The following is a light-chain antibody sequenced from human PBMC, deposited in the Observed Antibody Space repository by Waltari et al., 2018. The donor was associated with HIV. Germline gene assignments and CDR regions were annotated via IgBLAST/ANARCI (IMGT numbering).Light chain of an antibody. J-gene: IGLJ2*01. CDR2: DVT. CDR3: SSYTTSNTVV. CDR1: SSDISTYAF. V-gene: IGLV2-14*03. Sequence: QSALTQPASVSGSPGQSITISCSGTSSDISTYAFVSWYQKHPAKAPKRLIYDVTARPSGVSRRFSGSKSGSTASLTISSIQADDEADYYCSSYTTSNTVVFGPGTKLSVL.